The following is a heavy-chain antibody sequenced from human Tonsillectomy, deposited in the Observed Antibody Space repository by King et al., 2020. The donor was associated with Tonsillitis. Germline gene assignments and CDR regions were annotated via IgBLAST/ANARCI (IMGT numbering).Heavy chain of an antibody. Sequence: QLVQSGAEVKKPGESLRISCKGSGYSFTSYWINWVRQMPGKGLEWMGRIDPSDSSTNYSPSFQGHVTVSGAKSISTAYLQWSSLKASDTAMYYCAASSYYYGSGSYYPYHFWGQGTLVTVSS. J-gene: IGHJ4*02. V-gene: IGHV5-10-1*03. D-gene: IGHD3-10*01. CDR3: AASSYYYGSGSYYPYHF. CDR2: IDPSDSST. CDR1: GYSFTSYW.